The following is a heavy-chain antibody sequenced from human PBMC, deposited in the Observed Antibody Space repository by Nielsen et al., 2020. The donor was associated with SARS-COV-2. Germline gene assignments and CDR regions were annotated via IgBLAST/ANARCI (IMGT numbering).Heavy chain of an antibody. Sequence: ESLKISRKGSGYSFSSYWIGWVRQMPGKGLEWMGIIFPGDSSTRFGPSFQGQVSISADKSISTAYLQWSSLKASDTAVYYCARQYSMVRGITYYAMDVWGQGTTVTVSS. V-gene: IGHV5-51*01. J-gene: IGHJ6*02. CDR2: IFPGDSST. CDR1: GYSFSSYW. D-gene: IGHD3-10*01. CDR3: ARQYSMVRGITYYAMDV.